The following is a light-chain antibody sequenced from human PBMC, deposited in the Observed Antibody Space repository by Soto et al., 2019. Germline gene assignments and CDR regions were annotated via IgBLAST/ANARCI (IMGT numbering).Light chain of an antibody. CDR2: NTS. V-gene: IGKV3-11*01. Sequence: EIVLTQSPATLSLSPGERATLSCRASQGVSSYLAWYQQKPGQAPRLLIYNTSNRATGIPARFSGSWSGTDFTLTISSLEPDDFAVYYCQQRSSWPITFGQGTRLEIK. J-gene: IGKJ5*01. CDR1: QGVSSY. CDR3: QQRSSWPIT.